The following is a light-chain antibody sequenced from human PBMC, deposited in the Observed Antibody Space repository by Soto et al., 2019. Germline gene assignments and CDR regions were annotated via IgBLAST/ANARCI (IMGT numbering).Light chain of an antibody. CDR3: QQYDSYPLT. J-gene: IGKJ4*01. V-gene: IGKV3-20*01. CDR1: QSVSNNY. Sequence: EIVLTQSPGTPSLSPGERATLSCRASQSVSNNYLAWYQQKPGQAPRLLIYGASNRATGIPDRFSGSGSGTEFTLTISSLQPEDFATYYCQQYDSYPLTFGGGTKVDIK. CDR2: GAS.